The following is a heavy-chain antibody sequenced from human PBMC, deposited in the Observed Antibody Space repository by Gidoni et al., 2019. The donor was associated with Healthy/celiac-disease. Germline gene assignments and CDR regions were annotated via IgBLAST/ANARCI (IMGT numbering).Heavy chain of an antibody. CDR3: ARIYSYGNNWFDP. D-gene: IGHD5-18*01. CDR2: IYYSGST. V-gene: IGHV4-59*08. Sequence: QLPASGPGLVKPSEPLSLTCTFSGSSISSYYWSWIRQPPGKGLEWFGYIYYSGSTNYNPSIKSRVTISVDTSKNQFSLKLSSVTAADTAVYYCARIYSYGNNWFDPWGQGTLVTVSS. J-gene: IGHJ5*02. CDR1: GSSISSYY.